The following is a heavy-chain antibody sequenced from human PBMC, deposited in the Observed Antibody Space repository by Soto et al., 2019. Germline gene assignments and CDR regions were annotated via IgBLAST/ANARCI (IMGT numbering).Heavy chain of an antibody. J-gene: IGHJ6*02. Sequence: PGEPLKIYCKGSGYTFTTYWIGWVRQMPGKGLEWMGIVYPGDSDTRYSPSFQGQVTVSADKSINTAYLQWSSLKASDTAMYYCVRLNIAMVNYFYGMDVWGQGTTVTVSS. CDR2: VYPGDSDT. V-gene: IGHV5-51*01. CDR1: GYTFTTYW. CDR3: VRLNIAMVNYFYGMDV. D-gene: IGHD5-18*01.